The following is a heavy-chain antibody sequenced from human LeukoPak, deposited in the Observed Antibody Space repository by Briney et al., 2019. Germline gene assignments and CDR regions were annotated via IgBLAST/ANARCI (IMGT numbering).Heavy chain of an antibody. D-gene: IGHD2-21*02. CDR2: ISGSGGST. J-gene: IGHJ3*02. Sequence: GGSLRLSCAVSGFTFSNFAMSGVRQAPGKGLEGGSAISGSGGSTYYADSVKGRFTISRDNSKNTLYLQMNSLRAEDTAVYYCARGRRDCSGDCYVAFDIWGQGTMVTVSS. CDR3: ARGRRDCSGDCYVAFDI. V-gene: IGHV3-23*01. CDR1: GFTFSNFA.